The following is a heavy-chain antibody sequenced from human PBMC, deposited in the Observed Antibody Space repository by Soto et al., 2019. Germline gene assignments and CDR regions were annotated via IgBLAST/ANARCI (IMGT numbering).Heavy chain of an antibody. V-gene: IGHV1-18*01. D-gene: IGHD2-15*01. Sequence: VKVSCKASGYTFTSYGISWVRQAPGQGLEWMGWISAYNGNTNYAQKLQGRVTMTTDTSTSTAYMELRSLRSDDTAVYYCARVTYCSGGSCYFRYMDVWGKGTTVTVSS. CDR1: GYTFTSYG. J-gene: IGHJ6*03. CDR2: ISAYNGNT. CDR3: ARVTYCSGGSCYFRYMDV.